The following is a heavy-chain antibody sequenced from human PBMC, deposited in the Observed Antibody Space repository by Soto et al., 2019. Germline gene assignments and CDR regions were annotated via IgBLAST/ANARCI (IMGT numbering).Heavy chain of an antibody. CDR1: GGSISSYH. V-gene: IGHV4-4*09. CDR3: ARQPYQNDAFDI. CDR2: MFNTGGT. Sequence: PSETLSLTCTVSGGSISSYHWSWIRQSPGKGLEWLGYMFNTGGTTYNPSLKSRVTISVDRSKNQFSLKLSSVTAADTAVYYCARQPYQNDAFDIWGQGTMVTVSS. D-gene: IGHD2-2*01. J-gene: IGHJ3*02.